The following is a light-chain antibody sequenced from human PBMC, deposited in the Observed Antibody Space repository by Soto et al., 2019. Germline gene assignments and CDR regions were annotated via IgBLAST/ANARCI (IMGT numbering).Light chain of an antibody. CDR1: QSISSY. Sequence: DIQMTQSPSSLSASVGDRVTITCRASQSISSYLNWYQQKPGKAPKLLIYAASSLQGGVPSRFNGSGSRTDFTLTISRLQPEDFATYSCQQSYCTSQTFGHGTKVEIK. CDR2: AAS. CDR3: QQSYCTSQT. V-gene: IGKV1-39*01. J-gene: IGKJ1*01.